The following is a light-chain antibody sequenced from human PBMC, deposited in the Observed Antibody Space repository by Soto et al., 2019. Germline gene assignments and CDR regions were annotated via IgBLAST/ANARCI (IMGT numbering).Light chain of an antibody. Sequence: QSALTQPASVSGSPGQSITISCTGTSSDVGGYIYVSWYQQHPGKAPKLMIYEVNNRPSVVSDRFSGSKSGNTASLTISGLPAEDEADYYCSSYTSTTTLEFGGGTKLTVL. CDR3: SSYTSTTTLE. CDR2: EVN. CDR1: SSDVGGYIY. V-gene: IGLV2-14*01. J-gene: IGLJ2*01.